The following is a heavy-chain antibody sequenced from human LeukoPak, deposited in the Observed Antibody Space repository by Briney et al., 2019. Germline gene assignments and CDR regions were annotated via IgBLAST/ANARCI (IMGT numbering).Heavy chain of an antibody. Sequence: RASVKVSCKASGYTFTSYDINWVRQATGQGLEWMGWMNPNSGNTGYAQKFQGRVTITRNTSISTAYMELSSLRSEDTAVYYCARGYKGPGVLRFLEKRYYFDYWGQGTLVTVSS. J-gene: IGHJ4*02. CDR3: ARGYKGPGVLRFLEKRYYFDY. V-gene: IGHV1-8*03. CDR2: MNPNSGNT. D-gene: IGHD3-3*01. CDR1: GYTFTSYD.